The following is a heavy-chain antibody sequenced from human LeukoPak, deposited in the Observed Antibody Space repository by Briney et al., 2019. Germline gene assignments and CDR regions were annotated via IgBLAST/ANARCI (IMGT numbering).Heavy chain of an antibody. CDR3: AKGRGPTISHPIDY. CDR2: ISGSDGGT. CDR1: GFTISNYW. D-gene: IGHD5-24*01. Sequence: PGGSLRLSCAASGFTISNYWMNWVRQAPGKGLEWVSGISGSDGGTYYVDSVKGRLIISRDNSKNTLYLQMNSLRAEDTAAYYCAKGRGPTISHPIDYWGQGTLVTVSS. V-gene: IGHV3-23*01. J-gene: IGHJ4*02.